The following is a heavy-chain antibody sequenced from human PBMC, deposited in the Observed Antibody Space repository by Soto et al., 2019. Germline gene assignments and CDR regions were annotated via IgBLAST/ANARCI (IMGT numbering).Heavy chain of an antibody. CDR2: IYYSGST. CDR1: GGSISSSSYY. J-gene: IGHJ4*02. D-gene: IGHD6-13*01. Sequence: SETLSLTCTVSGGSISSSSYYWGWIRQPPGKGLERIGSIYYSGSTYYNPSLKSRVTISVDTSKNQFSLKLSSVTAADTAVYYCVEAAAGIGSASYYFLYWGQGILVTVFS. V-gene: IGHV4-39*01. CDR3: VEAAAGIGSASYYFLY.